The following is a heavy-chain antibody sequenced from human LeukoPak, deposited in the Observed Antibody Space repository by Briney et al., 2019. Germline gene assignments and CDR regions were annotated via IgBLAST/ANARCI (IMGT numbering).Heavy chain of an antibody. D-gene: IGHD3-10*01. J-gene: IGHJ4*02. CDR2: IRYDGSNK. V-gene: IGHV3-30*02. Sequence: GGSLRLSCAASGFIFSSYGMHWVRQAPGKGLEWVAFIRYDGSNKYYADSVKGRFTISRDNSKNTLYLQMNSLRTEDTAVYYCAEVFGGWGVIDYWGQGTLVTVSS. CDR1: GFIFSSYG. CDR3: AEVFGGWGVIDY.